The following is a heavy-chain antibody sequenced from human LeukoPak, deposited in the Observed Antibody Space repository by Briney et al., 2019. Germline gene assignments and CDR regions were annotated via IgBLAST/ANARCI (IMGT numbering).Heavy chain of an antibody. CDR2: IYPGDSNP. D-gene: IGHD1-20*01. Sequence: GESLKISCKGSGYSFTSYWVAWVRQMSGKGLEWMGIIYPGDSNPRYSPSFQGQVTMSADKSITTAYLQWSSLKASDTAMYYCARQGILTGTAYFDYWGQGTLVTVSS. J-gene: IGHJ4*02. CDR1: GYSFTSYW. V-gene: IGHV5-51*01. CDR3: ARQGILTGTAYFDY.